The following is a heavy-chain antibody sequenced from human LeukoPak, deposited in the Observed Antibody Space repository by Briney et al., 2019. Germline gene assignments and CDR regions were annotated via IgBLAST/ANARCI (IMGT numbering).Heavy chain of an antibody. D-gene: IGHD3-3*01. V-gene: IGHV4-39*01. CDR3: ARHLAPDFWTYEY. J-gene: IGHJ4*02. CDR1: GGSFSGYY. CDR2: IYYSGST. Sequence: SETLSLTCEVCGGSFSGYYWNWIRQPPGKGLEWIGSIYYSGSTYYNPSLKSRVTISVDTSKNQFSLKLSSVTAADTAVYYCARHLAPDFWTYEYWGQGTLVTVSS.